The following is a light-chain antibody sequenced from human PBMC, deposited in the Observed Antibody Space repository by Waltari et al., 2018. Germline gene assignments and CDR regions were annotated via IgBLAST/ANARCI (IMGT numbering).Light chain of an antibody. J-gene: IGKJ4*01. CDR2: DAS. V-gene: IGKV3-11*01. CDR3: QQRSSWPLT. CDR1: QSVSSS. Sequence: EIVLTQSPATLSLSSGDRATLPCRASQSVSSSLAWYQQRPGQAPRLLIYDASNRATGIPARFSGSGSGTDFTLTISSLEPEDFAVYYCQQRSSWPLTFGVGTKVEVK.